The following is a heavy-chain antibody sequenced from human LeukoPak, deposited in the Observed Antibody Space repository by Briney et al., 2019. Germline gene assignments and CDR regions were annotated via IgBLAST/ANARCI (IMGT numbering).Heavy chain of an antibody. CDR3: ARLGLGGSYSPFDY. V-gene: IGHV4-59*08. J-gene: IGHJ4*02. CDR1: GGSISSYY. CDR2: IYYSGST. Sequence: SEPLSLTCTVSGGSISSYYWSWIRQPPGKGLEWIGYIYYSGSTNHNPSLKSRVTISVDTSKNQFSLKLSSVTAADTAVYYCARLGLGGSYSPFDYWGQGTLVTVSS. D-gene: IGHD1-26*01.